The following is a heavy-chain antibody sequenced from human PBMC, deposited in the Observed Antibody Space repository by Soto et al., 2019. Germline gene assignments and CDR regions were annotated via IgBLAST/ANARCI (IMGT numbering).Heavy chain of an antibody. J-gene: IGHJ3*02. CDR2: IRYDGSNK. CDR1: GFTFSSYG. D-gene: IGHD1-26*01. CDR3: GRDSGTDAFDI. Sequence: QVQLVESGGGVVQPGRSLRLSCAASGFTFSSYGMHWVRQAPGKGLEWVAVIRYDGSNKYYADSVKGRFTISRNNSKNTLYLQMNSLRAEDTAVYYCGRDSGTDAFDIWGQGTMVTVSS. V-gene: IGHV3-33*01.